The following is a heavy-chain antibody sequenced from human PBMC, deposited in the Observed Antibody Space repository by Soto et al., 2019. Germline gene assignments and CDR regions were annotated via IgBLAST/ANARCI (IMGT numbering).Heavy chain of an antibody. CDR2: ISYDGSNK. V-gene: IGHV3-30*18. D-gene: IGHD3-22*01. Sequence: PGGSLRLSCAASGFTFSSYGMHWVRQAPGKGLEWVAVISYDGSNKYYADSVKGRFTISRDNSKNTLYLQMNSLRAEDTAVYYCAKDWEIVVVSYYFDYWGQGTLVTSPQ. CDR3: AKDWEIVVVSYYFDY. J-gene: IGHJ4*02. CDR1: GFTFSSYG.